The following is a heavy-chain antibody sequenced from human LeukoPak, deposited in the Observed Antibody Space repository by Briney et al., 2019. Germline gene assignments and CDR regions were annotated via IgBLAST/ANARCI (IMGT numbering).Heavy chain of an antibody. CDR1: GASFSDYY. J-gene: IGHJ4*02. Sequence: PSETLSLTCAVYGASFSDYYWSWIRQRPGKGLEWIGEINHSGSTNYNPSLKSRVPISVDTSKNQFSLKLSSVTAADTAVYYCARLHSSSWYPFDYWGQGTLVTVSS. D-gene: IGHD6-13*01. CDR2: INHSGST. CDR3: ARLHSSSWYPFDY. V-gene: IGHV4-34*01.